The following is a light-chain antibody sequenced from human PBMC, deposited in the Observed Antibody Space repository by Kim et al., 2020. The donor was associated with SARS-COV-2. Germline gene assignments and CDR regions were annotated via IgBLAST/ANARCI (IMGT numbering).Light chain of an antibody. CDR2: LNSDGSH. CDR3: QTWDTGVWV. Sequence: ASVKLPCPLSSGHSTYAIAWHQQQPEKGPRYLMKLNSDGSHTKGDGIPDRFSGSSSGAERYLTISSLQSEDEADYYCQTWDTGVWVFGGGTELTVL. V-gene: IGLV4-69*01. J-gene: IGLJ3*02. CDR1: SGHSTYA.